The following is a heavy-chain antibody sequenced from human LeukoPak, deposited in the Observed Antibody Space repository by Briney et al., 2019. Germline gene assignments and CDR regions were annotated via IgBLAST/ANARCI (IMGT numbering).Heavy chain of an antibody. J-gene: IGHJ4*02. CDR3: ARDSGSYGDYFDY. V-gene: IGHV3-33*01. CDR1: GFTFSSYG. D-gene: IGHD1-26*01. Sequence: GGFLRLSCAASGFTFSSYGMHWVRQAPGKGLEWVAVIWYDGSNKYYADSVKGRFTISRDNSKNTLYLQMNSLRAEDTAVYYCARDSGSYGDYFDYWGQGTLVTVSS. CDR2: IWYDGSNK.